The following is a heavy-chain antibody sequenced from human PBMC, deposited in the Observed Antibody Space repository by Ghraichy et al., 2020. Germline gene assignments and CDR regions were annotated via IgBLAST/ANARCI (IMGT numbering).Heavy chain of an antibody. CDR1: GGTFSNYG. J-gene: IGHJ4*02. D-gene: IGHD2-21*02. CDR2: IIPSSGST. CDR3: AGVRPNCGADCYL. V-gene: IGHV1-69*06. Sequence: SAKVSCKASGGTFSNYGITWVRQAPGQGLEWMGGIIPSSGSTHYAQRFQDRLILTADRTTATANMELTSLRSEDTAIYYCAGVRPNCGADCYLWGQGTLVTVSS.